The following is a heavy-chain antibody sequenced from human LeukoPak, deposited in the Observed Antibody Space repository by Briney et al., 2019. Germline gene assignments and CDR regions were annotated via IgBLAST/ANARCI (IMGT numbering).Heavy chain of an antibody. V-gene: IGHV3-9*01. D-gene: IGHD3-22*01. CDR3: ARELTYYYDSSGYPLDY. Sequence: PGGSLRLSCAASGFTFDDYAMHWVRQVPGKGLEWVSGISWNSGSIVYADSVKGRFTISRDNAKNSLYLQMNSLRAEDTAVYYCARELTYYYDSSGYPLDYWGQGTLVTVSS. CDR2: ISWNSGSI. J-gene: IGHJ4*02. CDR1: GFTFDDYA.